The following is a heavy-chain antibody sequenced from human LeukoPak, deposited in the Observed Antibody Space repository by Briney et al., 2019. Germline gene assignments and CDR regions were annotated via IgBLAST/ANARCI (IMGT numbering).Heavy chain of an antibody. D-gene: IGHD6-13*01. Sequence: SQTLSLTCTVSGGSISSGSYYWSWIRQPAGKGLEWIGRIYTSGSTNYNPSLKSRVTISVDTSKNQFSLKLNSVTAADTAVYYCARATAGIDYWGQGTLVTVSS. CDR2: IYTSGST. CDR1: GGSISSGSYY. CDR3: ARATAGIDY. J-gene: IGHJ4*02. V-gene: IGHV4-61*02.